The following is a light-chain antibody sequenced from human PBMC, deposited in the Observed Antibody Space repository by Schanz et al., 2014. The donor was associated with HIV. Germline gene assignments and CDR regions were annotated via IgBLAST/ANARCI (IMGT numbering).Light chain of an antibody. CDR2: SAS. Sequence: EIVLTQSPGTLSVPPGERATLSCRASQTVSSNSLGWYQQKRGQVPRLLIYSASRRANGIPDRFSGSGSGTDFTLTISRLEPEDFAVYYCQHYGSSFGPGTKVDIK. V-gene: IGKV3-20*01. CDR3: QHYGSS. J-gene: IGKJ3*01. CDR1: QTVSSNS.